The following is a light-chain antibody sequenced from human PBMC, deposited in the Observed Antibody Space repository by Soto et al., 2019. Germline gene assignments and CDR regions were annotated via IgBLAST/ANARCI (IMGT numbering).Light chain of an antibody. Sequence: LVSTHSPSALSMSPGERATLSCRASQSISSSLAWYQQKPGQAPRLLIYDASTRATGFPARFSGSGSGTDFTLTIGSLEPEDFAVYYCQQRSEWPRTFGQGTKV. J-gene: IGKJ1*01. CDR2: DAS. CDR1: QSISSS. CDR3: QQRSEWPRT. V-gene: IGKV3-11*01.